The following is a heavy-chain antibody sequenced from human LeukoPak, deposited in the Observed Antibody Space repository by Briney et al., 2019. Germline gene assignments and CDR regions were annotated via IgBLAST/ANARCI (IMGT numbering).Heavy chain of an antibody. J-gene: IGHJ4*02. D-gene: IGHD5-18*01. CDR1: GFPFTSYW. CDR2: INDDGSEK. Sequence: PGGSLRLSCAASGFPFTSYWMVWVRQAPGKGLEWVANINDDGSEKNYLESLKGRFTISRDNSKNTLYLQMNSLRAEDTAVYYCAKAYSYGYPFNDYWGQGTLVTVSS. CDR3: AKAYSYGYPFNDY. V-gene: IGHV3-7*03.